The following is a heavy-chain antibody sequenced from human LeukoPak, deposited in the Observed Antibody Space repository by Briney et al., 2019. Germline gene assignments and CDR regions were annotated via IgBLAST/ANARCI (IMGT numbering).Heavy chain of an antibody. Sequence: GGSLRLSCAASGFTFSSYSMNWVRQAPGKGLEWVSSISSSSSYIYYADSVKGRFTISRDNAKNSLYLQMNSLRTEDTALYYCAKVISGGSWGFDYWGQGILVTVSS. D-gene: IGHD2-15*01. J-gene: IGHJ4*02. V-gene: IGHV3-21*04. CDR2: ISSSSSYI. CDR1: GFTFSSYS. CDR3: AKVISGGSWGFDY.